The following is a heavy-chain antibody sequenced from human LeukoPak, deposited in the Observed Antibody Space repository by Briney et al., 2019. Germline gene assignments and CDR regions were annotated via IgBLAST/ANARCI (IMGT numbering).Heavy chain of an antibody. Sequence: GGSLRLSCTASGFTFSNYWMSWVRQTPGKGLEWVSGISGSGGTTYYADSVQGRFTISRDNSKNTLYVQMNSLRADDTAIYYCAKMAEDYYYGAGRHFDCWGQGTLVTVSS. D-gene: IGHD3-10*01. V-gene: IGHV3-23*01. J-gene: IGHJ4*02. CDR2: ISGSGGTT. CDR3: AKMAEDYYYGAGRHFDC. CDR1: GFTFSNYW.